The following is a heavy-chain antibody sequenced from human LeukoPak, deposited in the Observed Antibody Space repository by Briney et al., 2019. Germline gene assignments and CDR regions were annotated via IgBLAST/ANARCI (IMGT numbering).Heavy chain of an antibody. D-gene: IGHD1-26*01. CDR2: ISYDGSNK. CDR1: GFTFSSYA. Sequence: GGSLRLSCAASGFTFSSYAMHWVRQAPGKGLEWVAVISYDGSNKYYADSVKGRFTISRDNSKNTLYLQMNSLRSEDTAVYYCARVLGRRNYYYYMDVWGKGTTVTVSS. V-gene: IGHV3-30*04. CDR3: ARVLGRRNYYYYMDV. J-gene: IGHJ6*03.